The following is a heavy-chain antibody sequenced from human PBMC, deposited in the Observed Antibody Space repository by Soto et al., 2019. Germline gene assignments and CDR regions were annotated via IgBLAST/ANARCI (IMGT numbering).Heavy chain of an antibody. J-gene: IGHJ4*02. CDR2: IYYSGST. Sequence: QLQLQESGPGLVKPSETLSLTCTVSGGSISSSSYYWGWIRQPPGKGLEWIGSIYYSGSTYYNPSLKSRVTISVDTSKNQFSLKLSSVTAADTAVYYCARQDGYDILTGYNRNFDYWGQGTLVTVSS. D-gene: IGHD3-9*01. V-gene: IGHV4-39*01. CDR1: GGSISSSSYY. CDR3: ARQDGYDILTGYNRNFDY.